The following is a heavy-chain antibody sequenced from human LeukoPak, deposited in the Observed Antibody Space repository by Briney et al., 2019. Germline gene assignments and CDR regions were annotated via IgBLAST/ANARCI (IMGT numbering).Heavy chain of an antibody. CDR2: IYHSGST. CDR3: AGDSGDYSTRYAFDI. J-gene: IGHJ3*02. Sequence: SETLSLTCTVSGYSISSGYYWGWIRQPPGKGLEWIGSIYHSGSTYYNPSLKSRVTISVDTSKNQFSLKLSSVTAADTAVYYCAGDSGDYSTRYAFDIWGQGTMVTVSS. CDR1: GYSISSGYY. V-gene: IGHV4-38-2*02. D-gene: IGHD4-17*01.